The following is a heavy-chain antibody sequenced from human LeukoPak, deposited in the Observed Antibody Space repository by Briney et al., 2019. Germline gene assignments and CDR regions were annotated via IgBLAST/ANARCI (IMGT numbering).Heavy chain of an antibody. CDR2: ISGSGGST. Sequence: PGGSLRLSCAASGFTFSSYAMSWVRQAPGKGLEWVSAISGSGGSTYYADSVKGRFTISRDNSKNTLYLQMNSLRADDTAVYYCARGPDYYDSSGYFNYWGQGTLVTVSS. D-gene: IGHD3-22*01. J-gene: IGHJ4*02. CDR3: ARGPDYYDSSGYFNY. V-gene: IGHV3-23*01. CDR1: GFTFSSYA.